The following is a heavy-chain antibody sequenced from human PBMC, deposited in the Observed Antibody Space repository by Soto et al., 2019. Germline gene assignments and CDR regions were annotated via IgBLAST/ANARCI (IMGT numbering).Heavy chain of an antibody. CDR3: ARDSGRGGDDY. Sequence: EVQLLESGGGLVQPGGSLRLSCAATGFTLTSYTMNWVRQAPGKGLEWVSAIKTSDANTHYADSVKGRFTISRDSSKNTLHLQMNSLGGEDTAVYYCARDSGRGGDDYWGQGTLVTVSS. V-gene: IGHV3-23*01. CDR2: IKTSDANT. J-gene: IGHJ4*02. D-gene: IGHD3-10*01. CDR1: GFTLTSYT.